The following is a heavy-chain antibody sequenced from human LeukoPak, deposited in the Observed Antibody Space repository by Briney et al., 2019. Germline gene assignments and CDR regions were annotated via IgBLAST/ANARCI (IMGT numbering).Heavy chain of an antibody. CDR2: ISGSGNGFSI. V-gene: IGHV3-64D*06. CDR3: VKDFGRVRGTPDS. CDR1: GFVLTIYT. D-gene: IGHD3-16*01. J-gene: IGHJ4*02. Sequence: GGSLRLSCSASGFVLTIYTMYWVRQAPGKGPEYVSTISGSGNGFSIYYADSVKGRFTIYRDNSKNIVYLQMNGLRSEDTAVYYCVKDFGRVRGTPDSWGQGTLVTVSS.